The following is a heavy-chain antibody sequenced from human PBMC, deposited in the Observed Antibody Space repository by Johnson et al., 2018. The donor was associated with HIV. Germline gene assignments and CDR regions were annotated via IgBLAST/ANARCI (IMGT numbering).Heavy chain of an antibody. J-gene: IGHJ3*02. CDR3: ARDSNPTSMIVLTFDAFDI. Sequence: EVQLVESGGGLVQPGGSLRLSCAASGFTFRRFWMSWVRQAPGKGLEWVANIKQDGSEKHYVDSAKGRFTISRDNAKNSLYLQMNSLRAEDTAVYYCARDSNPTSMIVLTFDAFDIWGQGTMVTVSS. CDR2: IKQDGSEK. V-gene: IGHV3-7*01. CDR1: GFTFRRFW. D-gene: IGHD3-22*01.